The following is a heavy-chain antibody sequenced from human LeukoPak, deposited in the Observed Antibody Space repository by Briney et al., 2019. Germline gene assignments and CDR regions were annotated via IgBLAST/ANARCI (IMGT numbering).Heavy chain of an antibody. CDR2: IIPILGIA. J-gene: IGHJ4*02. CDR3: ASSPPSSGYFDY. CDR1: GGTFSSYA. Sequence: SVKVSRKASGGTFSSYAISWVRPAPGQGLEWMGRIIPILGIANYAQKFQGRVTITADKSTSTAYMELSSLRSDDTAVYYCASSPPSSGYFDYWGQGTLVTVSS. D-gene: IGHD3-22*01. V-gene: IGHV1-69*04.